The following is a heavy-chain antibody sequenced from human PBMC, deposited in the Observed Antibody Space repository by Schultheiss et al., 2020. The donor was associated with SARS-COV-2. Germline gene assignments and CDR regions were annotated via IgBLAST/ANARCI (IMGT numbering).Heavy chain of an antibody. D-gene: IGHD3-9*01. CDR3: AREAHFYTILIDASTKVDGRPPIDF. J-gene: IGHJ4*02. CDR1: GFTFSNYF. Sequence: GGSLRLSCAASGFTFSNYFMHWVRQAPGKGLEWVAVIWYEGNNKYYGDSVKCRFTISRDNSNNTLYLQMNSLRADDTAVYYCAREAHFYTILIDASTKVDGRPPIDFWGRGTLVTVSS. CDR2: IWYEGNNK. V-gene: IGHV3-33*01.